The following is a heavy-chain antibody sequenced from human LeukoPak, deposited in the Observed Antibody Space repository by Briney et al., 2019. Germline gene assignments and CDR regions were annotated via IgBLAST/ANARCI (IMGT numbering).Heavy chain of an antibody. D-gene: IGHD2-2*01. Sequence: PGGSLRLSCAASGFTFSSYSMNWVRQAPGKGLEWVSSISSSSSYIYYADSVKGRFTISRDNAKNSLYLQMNSLRAEDRAVYYCARQAVVVPAARWYNWFDPWGQGTLVTVSS. CDR3: ARQAVVVPAARWYNWFDP. CDR1: GFTFSSYS. J-gene: IGHJ5*02. CDR2: ISSSSSYI. V-gene: IGHV3-21*01.